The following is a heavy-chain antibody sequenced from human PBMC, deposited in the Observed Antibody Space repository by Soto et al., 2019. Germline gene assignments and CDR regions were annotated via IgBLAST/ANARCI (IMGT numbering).Heavy chain of an antibody. CDR1: GYSVSSTSAA. CDR3: ARGSYYSGWV. Sequence: PSQTLSLTCAISGYSVSSTSAALSWIRQSPSRGLEWLGRTHYRSKWYSDYAVSVKSRITINPDTSKNQFSLQLNSVTPEDTAVYYCARGSYYSGWVWGQGTLVTVSP. CDR2: THYRSKWYS. D-gene: IGHD6-19*01. J-gene: IGHJ4*02. V-gene: IGHV6-1*01.